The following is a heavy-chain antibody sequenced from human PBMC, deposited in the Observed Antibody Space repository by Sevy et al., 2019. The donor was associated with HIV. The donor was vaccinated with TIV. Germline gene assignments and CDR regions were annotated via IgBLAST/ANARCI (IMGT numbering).Heavy chain of an antibody. CDR1: GYTLSELS. CDR2: FDPEDEET. Sequence: ASVKVSCKVSGYTLSELSMHWVRLAPGKGLEWMGSFDPEDEETTYAQKFQGRVTMTEDTSTDTAYMGLSSLRSEDTAGYYCATTKDYYDSSGSPFDYWGQGTLVTVSS. CDR3: ATTKDYYDSSGSPFDY. V-gene: IGHV1-24*01. D-gene: IGHD3-22*01. J-gene: IGHJ4*02.